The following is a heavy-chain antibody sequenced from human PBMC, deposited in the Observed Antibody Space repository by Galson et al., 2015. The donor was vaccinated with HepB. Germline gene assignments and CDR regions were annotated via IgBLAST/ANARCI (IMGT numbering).Heavy chain of an antibody. CDR2: ISYDGSYK. CDR3: AKESQRATITINDYGDDYFDF. V-gene: IGHV3-30*18. CDR1: GFSFSTYA. J-gene: IGHJ4*03. Sequence: SLRLSCAASGFSFSTYAIHWVRQAPGKGLEWVALISYDGSYKYYGDSVKGRFTISRDNSKNTLYLQLNSLRADDTAVYFCAKESQRATITINDYGDDYFDFWGHGTLVIVSS. D-gene: IGHD4-17*01.